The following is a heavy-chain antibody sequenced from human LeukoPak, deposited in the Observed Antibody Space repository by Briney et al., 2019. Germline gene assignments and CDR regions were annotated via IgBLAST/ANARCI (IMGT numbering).Heavy chain of an antibody. CDR3: AREAQPGYSSSWGVLFHYYYMDV. CDR2: IKQDGSEK. D-gene: IGHD6-13*01. V-gene: IGHV3-7*01. CDR1: GFTFSSYW. J-gene: IGHJ6*03. Sequence: GGSLRLSCAASGFTFSSYWMSWVRQAPGKGLEWVANIKQDGSEKYYLDSVKGRFTISRDNAKNSLYLQMNSLRAEDTAVYYCAREAQPGYSSSWGVLFHYYYMDVWGKGTTVTISS.